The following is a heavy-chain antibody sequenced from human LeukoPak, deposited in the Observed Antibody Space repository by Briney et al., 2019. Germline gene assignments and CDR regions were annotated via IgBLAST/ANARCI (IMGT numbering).Heavy chain of an antibody. CDR3: ARAPYYYDSSGYYYYFDY. V-gene: IGHV3-48*01. CDR2: ISSSSSTI. Sequence: GGSLRLSCAASGFTFSSYSMNWVRQAPGKGLEWVSYISSSSSTIYYADSVKGRFTISRDNAKNSLYLQMNSLRAEDTAVYYCARAPYYYDSSGYYYYFDYWGQGTLVTVS. D-gene: IGHD3-22*01. CDR1: GFTFSSYS. J-gene: IGHJ4*02.